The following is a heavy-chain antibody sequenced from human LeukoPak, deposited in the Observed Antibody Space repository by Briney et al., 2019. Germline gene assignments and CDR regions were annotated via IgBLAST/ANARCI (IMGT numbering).Heavy chain of an antibody. Sequence: SETLSLACTVSGGSISSSSYYWGWIRQPPGKGLEWIGSIYYSGSTYYNPSLKSRVTISVDTSKNQFSLKLSSVTAADRAVYYCARHGGYAYAFDIWGQGTTVTVSS. D-gene: IGHD1-26*01. V-gene: IGHV4-39*01. CDR2: IYYSGST. J-gene: IGHJ3*02. CDR3: ARHGGYAYAFDI. CDR1: GGSISSSSYY.